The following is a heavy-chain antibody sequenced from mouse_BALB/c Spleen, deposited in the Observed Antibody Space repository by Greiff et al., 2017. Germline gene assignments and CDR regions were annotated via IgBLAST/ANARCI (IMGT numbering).Heavy chain of an antibody. D-gene: IGHD1-1*01. CDR3: ARWVFYYGSSYFDY. CDR2: INPYNDGT. CDR1: GYTFTSYV. J-gene: IGHJ2*01. Sequence: VQLQQSGPELVKPGASVKMSCKASGYTFTSYVMHWVKQKPGQGLEWIGYINPYNDGTKYNEKFKGKATLTSDKSSSTAYMELSSLTSEDSAVYYCARWVFYYGSSYFDYWGQGTTLTVSS. V-gene: IGHV1-14*01.